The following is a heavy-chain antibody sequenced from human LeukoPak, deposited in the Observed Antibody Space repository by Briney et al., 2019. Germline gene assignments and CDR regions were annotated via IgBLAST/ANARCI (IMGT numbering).Heavy chain of an antibody. D-gene: IGHD4-11*01. J-gene: IGHJ4*02. CDR2: IHSDGSST. CDR1: GFTFSNYW. V-gene: IGHV3-74*01. Sequence: GGSLGLSCAASGFTFSNYWMHWVRQAPGKGLVWVSRIHSDGSSTTYADSVKGRFTISRDNAKNTLYLQMNSLTAEDTAVYYCAKGGSKAPDYWGQGTLVTVSS. CDR3: AKGGSKAPDY.